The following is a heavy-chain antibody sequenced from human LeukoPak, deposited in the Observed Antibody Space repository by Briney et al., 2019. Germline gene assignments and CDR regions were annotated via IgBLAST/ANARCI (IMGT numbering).Heavy chain of an antibody. CDR1: GGSISSYY. J-gene: IGHJ5*02. CDR2: FYYSGST. V-gene: IGHV4-59*01. D-gene: IGHD3-22*01. CDR3: ARLNSSGYYLENWFDP. Sequence: SETLSLTCIVSGGSISSYYWSWIRQPPGKGLEWVGYFYYSGSTNYNPSLKSRVTISVDTSKNQFSLKLSSVTAADTAVYYCARLNSSGYYLENWFDPWGQGTLVTVSS.